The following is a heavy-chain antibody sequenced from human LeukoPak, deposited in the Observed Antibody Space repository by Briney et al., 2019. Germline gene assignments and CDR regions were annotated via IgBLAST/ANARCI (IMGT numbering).Heavy chain of an antibody. CDR2: ITSIGDGV. CDR3: ARDRGSRSNSPYYFDY. Sequence: GGSLRLSCAASGFTFSDYYMSWIRQAPGKGLEWVSYITSIGDGVYYAHSVRGGFTISRDNAKNSLYLEMNSLRAEDTAVYYCARDRGSRSNSPYYFDYWGQGTLVTVSS. CDR1: GFTFSDYY. V-gene: IGHV3-11*04. D-gene: IGHD4-11*01. J-gene: IGHJ4*02.